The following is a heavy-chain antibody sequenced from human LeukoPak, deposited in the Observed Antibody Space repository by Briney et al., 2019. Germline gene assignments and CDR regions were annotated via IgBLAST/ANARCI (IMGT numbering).Heavy chain of an antibody. CDR3: AREILRFDI. CDR2: INTHTGNP. V-gene: IGHV7-4-1*02. CDR1: GYTFTGYY. Sequence: ASVKVSCKASGYTFTGYYMHWVRQAPGQGLEWMGWINTHTGNPTYAQGFSGRFVFSLDASVSTAYLQISSLKAEDTAIYFCAREILRFDIWGQGTMVTVAS. J-gene: IGHJ3*02.